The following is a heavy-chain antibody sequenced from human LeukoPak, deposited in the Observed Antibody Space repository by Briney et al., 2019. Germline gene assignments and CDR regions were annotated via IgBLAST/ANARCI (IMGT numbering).Heavy chain of an antibody. CDR2: IKQDGSEK. CDR3: ARDDSNGGFDY. CDR1: GFTFSSYA. D-gene: IGHD4-11*01. V-gene: IGHV3-7*01. Sequence: GGSLRLSCEASGFTFSSYAMSWVRQAPGKGLEWVANIKQDGSEKYYVDSVKGRFTISRGNAKNSLYLQMNSLRAEDTAVYYCARDDSNGGFDYWGQGTLVTVSS. J-gene: IGHJ4*02.